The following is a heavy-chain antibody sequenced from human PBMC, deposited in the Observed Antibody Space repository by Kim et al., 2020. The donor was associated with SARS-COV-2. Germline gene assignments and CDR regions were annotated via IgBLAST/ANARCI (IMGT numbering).Heavy chain of an antibody. CDR1: GFTFSSYG. CDR2: ISYDGSNK. D-gene: IGHD3-22*01. V-gene: IGHV3-30*18. CDR3: AKVEGYYYDSSGYLYDY. J-gene: IGHJ4*02. Sequence: GGSLRLSCAASGFTFSSYGMHWVRQAPGKGLEWVAVISYDGSNKYYADSVKGRFTISRDNSKNTLYLQMNSLRAEDTAVYYCAKVEGYYYDSSGYLYDYWGQGTLVTVSS.